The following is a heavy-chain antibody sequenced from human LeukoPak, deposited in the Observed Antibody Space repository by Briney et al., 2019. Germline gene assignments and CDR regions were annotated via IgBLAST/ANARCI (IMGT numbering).Heavy chain of an antibody. CDR2: IYTSGST. D-gene: IGHD6-19*01. Sequence: SETLSLTCTVSGGSISSYYWSWIRQPAGKGLEWIGRIYTSGSTNYNPSLKSRVTMSVDTSKNQFSLKLSSVTAADTSVYYCASNVDSSRWYWYHWFNPWGQGTLVTVSS. J-gene: IGHJ5*02. CDR3: ASNVDSSRWYWYHWFNP. CDR1: GGSISSYY. V-gene: IGHV4-4*07.